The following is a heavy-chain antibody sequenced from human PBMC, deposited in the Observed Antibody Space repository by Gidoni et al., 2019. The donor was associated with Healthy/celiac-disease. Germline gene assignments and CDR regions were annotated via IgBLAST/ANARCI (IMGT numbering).Heavy chain of an antibody. Sequence: LQLQESGPGLVKPSETMSLTCTAAGGPISSSSYYCGWIRHPPGKGLVWIGSIYSSGSTYYNPSLKSRVTISVETSKNQFSLKLSSVTAADTAVYYCARAGRRGYFQHWGQGTMVTVSS. J-gene: IGHJ1*01. CDR1: GGPISSSSYY. V-gene: IGHV4-39*01. CDR3: ARAGRRGYFQH. D-gene: IGHD3-10*01. CDR2: IYSSGST.